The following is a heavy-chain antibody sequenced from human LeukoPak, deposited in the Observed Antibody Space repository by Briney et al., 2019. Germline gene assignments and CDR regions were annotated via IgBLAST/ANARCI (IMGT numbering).Heavy chain of an antibody. D-gene: IGHD5-12*01. V-gene: IGHV1-69*04. Sequence: SVKVSCKASGGTSSSYAISWVRQAPGQGLEWMGRIIPILGIANYAQKFQGRVTITADKSTSTAYMELSSLRSEDTAVYYCARDHATPDAFDIWGQGTMVTVSS. J-gene: IGHJ3*02. CDR2: IIPILGIA. CDR1: GGTSSSYA. CDR3: ARDHATPDAFDI.